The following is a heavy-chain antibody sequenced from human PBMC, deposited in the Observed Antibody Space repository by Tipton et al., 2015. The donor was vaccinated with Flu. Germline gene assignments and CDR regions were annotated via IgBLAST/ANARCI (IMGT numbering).Heavy chain of an antibody. CDR2: VHSIGTT. D-gene: IGHD1-1*01. CDR3: AKSRRITKIPAFDD. J-gene: IGHJ4*02. Sequence: TLSLTCSVSGASMTTYFWSWIRKPPGKGLEWIGYVHSIGTTNYNPSLRSRVTISVDTSRNQFSLKLNSLTAADTAVYYCAKSRRITKIPAFDDWGQGTLVTVSS. CDR1: GASMTTYF. V-gene: IGHV4-59*07.